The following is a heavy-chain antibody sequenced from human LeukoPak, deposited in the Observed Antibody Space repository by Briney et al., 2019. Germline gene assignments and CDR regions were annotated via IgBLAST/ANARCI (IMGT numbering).Heavy chain of an antibody. Sequence: PSETLSLTCAVYGGSFSGYYWSWIRQPPGKGLEWIGEINHSGSTNYNPSLKSRVTISVDTSKNQFSLRLSSVTAADTAMYYCVKSGGYGLIDHWGQGTLVTVSS. J-gene: IGHJ4*02. CDR1: GGSFSGYY. V-gene: IGHV4-34*01. CDR2: INHSGST. CDR3: VKSGGYGLIDH. D-gene: IGHD6-19*01.